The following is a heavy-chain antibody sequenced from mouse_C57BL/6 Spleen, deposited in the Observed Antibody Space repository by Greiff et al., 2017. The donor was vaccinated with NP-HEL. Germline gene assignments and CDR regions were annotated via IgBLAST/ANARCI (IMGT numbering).Heavy chain of an antibody. V-gene: IGHV1-59*01. CDR1: GYTFTSYW. J-gene: IGHJ4*01. CDR3: ARRGRGGDEYYYAMDY. CDR2: IDPSDSYT. Sequence: QVQLQQPGAELVRPGTSVKLSCKASGYTFTSYWMHWVKQRPGQGLEWIGVIDPSDSYTNYNQKFKGKATLTVDTSSSTAYMQLSSLTSEDSAVYYCARRGRGGDEYYYAMDYWGQGTSVTVSS.